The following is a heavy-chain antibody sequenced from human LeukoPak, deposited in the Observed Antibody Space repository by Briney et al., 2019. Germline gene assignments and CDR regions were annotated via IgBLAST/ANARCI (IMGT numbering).Heavy chain of an antibody. CDR1: GYTFTSYG. J-gene: IGHJ4*02. CDR3: ARASGQQWLVHFDY. D-gene: IGHD6-19*01. Sequence: ASVKVSCKASGYTFTSYGISWVRQAPGQGLEWMGWISAYNGNTNYAQKLQGRVTMTTDTSTSTAYMELRSLRSDDTAVYYCARASGQQWLVHFDYWGQGTLVTVSS. V-gene: IGHV1-18*01. CDR2: ISAYNGNT.